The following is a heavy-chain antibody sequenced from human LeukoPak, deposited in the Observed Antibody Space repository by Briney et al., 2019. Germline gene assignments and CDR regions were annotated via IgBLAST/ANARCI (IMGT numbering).Heavy chain of an antibody. J-gene: IGHJ5*02. CDR3: AKVKYDFGDPVGWFDP. D-gene: IGHD4-17*01. CDR1: GFTFSSSA. CDR2: ISGSGERT. V-gene: IGHV3-23*01. Sequence: GGSLRLSCVASGFTFSSSALTWVRQVPGKGLEWVSHISGSGERTYYADSVRGRFTSSRDNSKNTLFLQMNSLRVEDTAVYYCAKVKYDFGDPVGWFDPWGQGTSVTVSS.